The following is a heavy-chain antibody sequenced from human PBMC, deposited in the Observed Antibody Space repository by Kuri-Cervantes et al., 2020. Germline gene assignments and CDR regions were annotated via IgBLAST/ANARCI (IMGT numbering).Heavy chain of an antibody. CDR3: ARGAGLLGGDFDY. CDR1: GFTFSSYT. V-gene: IGHV3-48*04. D-gene: IGHD1-26*01. Sequence: GESLKISCAASGFTFSSYTMNWVRQAPGKGLEWVSYISSSGSTIYYADSVKGRFTISRDNAKNSLYLQMNSLRAEDTAVYYCARGAGLLGGDFDYWGQGTLVTVSS. J-gene: IGHJ4*02. CDR2: ISSSGSTI.